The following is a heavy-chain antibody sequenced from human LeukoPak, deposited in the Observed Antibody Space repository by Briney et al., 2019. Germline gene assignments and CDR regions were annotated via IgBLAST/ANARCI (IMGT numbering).Heavy chain of an antibody. J-gene: IGHJ1*01. V-gene: IGHV3-11*01. Sequence: GGSLRLSCAASGFTFSAYYMSRIRQAPGKGLEWVSYISSSGNTIYYADTVKGRFTISRDNAKNSLYLQMNSLRAEDTAVYYCARAYYSLQFFQHWGQGTLVTVSS. CDR3: ARAYYSLQFFQH. CDR2: ISSSGNTI. D-gene: IGHD2/OR15-2a*01. CDR1: GFTFSAYY.